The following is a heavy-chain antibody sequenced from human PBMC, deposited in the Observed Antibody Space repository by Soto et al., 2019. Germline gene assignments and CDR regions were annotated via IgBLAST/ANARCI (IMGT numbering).Heavy chain of an antibody. CDR1: GFSLTTSGVG. Sequence: QITLNESGPTQVKPRQTLTLTCTFSGFSLTTSGVGVGWIRQSPGKAPEWLALIYWDDDKRYSPSLKSRLTITKDTSKNQVVLKKADLDPADTATYYCAHRVLRTVFGLVTTTAIYFDFWGQGTPVAVS. V-gene: IGHV2-5*02. J-gene: IGHJ4*02. CDR2: IYWDDDK. D-gene: IGHD3-3*01. CDR3: AHRVLRTVFGLVTTTAIYFDF.